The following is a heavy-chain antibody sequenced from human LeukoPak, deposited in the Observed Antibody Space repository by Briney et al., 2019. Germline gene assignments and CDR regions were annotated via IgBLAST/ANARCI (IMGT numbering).Heavy chain of an antibody. CDR3: ARDWSDCSGGSCYFNWFDP. D-gene: IGHD2-15*01. CDR2: IYYSGST. Sequence: SGTLSLTCTVSGGSISSYYWSWIRQPPGKGLEWIGYIYYSGSTNYNPSLKSRVTISVDTSKNQFSLKLSSVTAADTAVYYCARDWSDCSGGSCYFNWFDPWGQGTLVTVSS. J-gene: IGHJ5*02. V-gene: IGHV4-59*01. CDR1: GGSISSYY.